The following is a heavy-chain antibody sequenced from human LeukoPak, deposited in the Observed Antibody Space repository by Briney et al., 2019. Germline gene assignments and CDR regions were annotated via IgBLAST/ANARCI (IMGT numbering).Heavy chain of an antibody. D-gene: IGHD5-18*01. J-gene: IGHJ4*02. CDR3: ASKDTAMVNHDY. CDR1: GGSFSGYY. V-gene: IGHV4-34*01. Sequence: PSVTLSLTCAVYGGSFSGYYWSWIRQPPGKGLEWIGEINHSGSTNYNPSLKSRVTISVDTSKNQFSLKLSSVTVADTAVYYCASKDTAMVNHDYWGQGTLVTVSS. CDR2: INHSGST.